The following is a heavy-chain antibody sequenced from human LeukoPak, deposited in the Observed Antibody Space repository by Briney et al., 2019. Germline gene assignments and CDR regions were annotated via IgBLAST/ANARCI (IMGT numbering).Heavy chain of an antibody. J-gene: IGHJ6*02. CDR3: AKVIRGGYGMDV. CDR2: ISYSSSLT. Sequence: GGSLRLSCAASGFTFSSFGMNWVRQAPGKGLEWVSYISYSSSLTDYADSVKGRFTFSRDNAKNSLSLQLNSLRDEDTAVYFCAKVIRGGYGMDVWGQGTTVTVSS. V-gene: IGHV3-48*02. CDR1: GFTFSSFG. D-gene: IGHD3-10*01.